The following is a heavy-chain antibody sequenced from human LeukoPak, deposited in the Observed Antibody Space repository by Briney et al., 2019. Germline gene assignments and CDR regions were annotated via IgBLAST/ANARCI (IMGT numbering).Heavy chain of an antibody. CDR2: IYHSGST. J-gene: IGHJ6*03. V-gene: IGHV4-38-2*02. CDR3: ARRASRYYYYYYMDV. CDR1: GYSISSGYY. Sequence: KASETLSLTCTVSGYSISSGYYWGWIRQPPGEGLEWIGSIYHSGSTYYNPSLKSRVTISVDTSKIQFSLKLSSVTAADTAVYYCARRASRYYYYYYMDVWGKGTTVTVSS.